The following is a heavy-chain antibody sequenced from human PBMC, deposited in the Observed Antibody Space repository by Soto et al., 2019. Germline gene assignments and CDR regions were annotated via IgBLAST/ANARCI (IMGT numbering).Heavy chain of an antibody. V-gene: IGHV4-59*08. Sequence: SETLSLTCTVSGGSISNYYWSWIRQPPGKGLEWIGYIYYSGSTNYNPSLKSRVTISVDTSKNQFSLKLSSVTAADTAVYYCARHCCVITTCYQFDIWGQGTLVTVSS. CDR2: IYYSGST. J-gene: IGHJ3*02. CDR3: ARHCCVITTCYQFDI. CDR1: GGSISNYY. D-gene: IGHD2-2*01.